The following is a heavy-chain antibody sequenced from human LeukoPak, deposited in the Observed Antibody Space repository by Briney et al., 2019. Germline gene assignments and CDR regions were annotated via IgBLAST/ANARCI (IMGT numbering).Heavy chain of an antibody. CDR2: IYYTGIS. J-gene: IGHJ3*02. CDR3: VRADYNGGNPGSFDI. V-gene: IGHV4-39*07. Sequence: PSETLSLTCTVSGASITIGAESYHWGWIRQPPGKGLEWIGTIYYTGISYYNPSLESRVTSSLDTSKNQFSLTLNSVTAADTAVYYCVRADYNGGNPGSFDIWGRGTMVTVSS. CDR1: GASITIGAESYH. D-gene: IGHD2-8*01.